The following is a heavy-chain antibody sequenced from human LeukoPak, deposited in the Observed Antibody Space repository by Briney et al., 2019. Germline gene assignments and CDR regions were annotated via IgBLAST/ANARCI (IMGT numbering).Heavy chain of an antibody. CDR2: LRAGGPYGTEK. J-gene: IGHJ3*02. V-gene: IGHV3-30*02. Sequence: GGSLRLSCAASGFNFNTFIMHWVRQAPGKGLEWVTFLRAGGPYGTEKFYADSVKGRFTISTDNSKNTLFLEMNSLRPEDTAVYYCVKETGDLEQGGFEIWGQGTTVTVS. CDR3: VKETGDLEQGGFEI. CDR1: GFNFNTFI. D-gene: IGHD7-27*01.